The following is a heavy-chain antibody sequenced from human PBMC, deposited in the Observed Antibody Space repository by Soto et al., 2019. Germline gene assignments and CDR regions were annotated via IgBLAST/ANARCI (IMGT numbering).Heavy chain of an antibody. CDR1: GFTFSTYA. Sequence: LRLSCAASGFTFSTYAVTWVRQAPGKGLGCVSAISASGSSTFYADSVKGRFTISRDNSKNTLFLQMNSLRAEDTAVYYCAKGFTGRAAAPDYWGQGTLVTVSS. CDR3: AKGFTGRAAAPDY. CDR2: ISASGSST. V-gene: IGHV3-23*01. J-gene: IGHJ4*02. D-gene: IGHD1-1*01.